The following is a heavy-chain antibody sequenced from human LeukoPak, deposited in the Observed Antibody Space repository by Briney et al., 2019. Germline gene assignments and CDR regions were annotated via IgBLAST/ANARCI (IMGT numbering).Heavy chain of an antibody. Sequence: GESLRLSCSASGFTFSSYAMHWVRQAPGKGLEYVSAISSNGGSTYYADSVKGRFTISRDNSKNTLYLQMNSLRAEDTAVYYCARTSTDYFDYWGQGTLVTVSS. CDR3: ARTSTDYFDY. CDR2: ISSNGGST. CDR1: GFTFSSYA. V-gene: IGHV3-64*04. J-gene: IGHJ4*02.